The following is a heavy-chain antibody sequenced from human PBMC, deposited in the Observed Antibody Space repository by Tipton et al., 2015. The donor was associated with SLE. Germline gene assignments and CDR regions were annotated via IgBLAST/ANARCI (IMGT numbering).Heavy chain of an antibody. CDR2: ISNSGST. CDR3: TRVYQCFDY. J-gene: IGHJ4*02. CDR1: GGSVSSGFYY. V-gene: IGHV4-61*01. Sequence: TLSLTCTVSGGSVSSGFYYWSWIRQPPGKGLEWIGYISNSGSTHYNPSLKSRITISIDTSKNQFSLEVNSVTAADTAVYYCTRVYQCFDYWGQGALVTVSS. D-gene: IGHD2-2*01.